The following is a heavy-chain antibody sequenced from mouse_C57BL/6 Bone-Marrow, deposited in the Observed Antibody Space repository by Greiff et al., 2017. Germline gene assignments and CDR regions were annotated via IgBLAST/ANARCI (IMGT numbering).Heavy chain of an antibody. CDR1: GFTFSDYG. J-gene: IGHJ4*01. V-gene: IGHV5-17*01. Sequence: EVQLVESGGGLVKPGGSLTLSCAASGFTFSDYGMHWVRQAPEKGLEWVAYISSGSSTNYYADTVKGRFTISSDNAKNTLFLQMTGLRSEDTAMYYCARGGYYWGQGTSVTVSS. CDR3: ARGGYY. CDR2: ISSGSSTN.